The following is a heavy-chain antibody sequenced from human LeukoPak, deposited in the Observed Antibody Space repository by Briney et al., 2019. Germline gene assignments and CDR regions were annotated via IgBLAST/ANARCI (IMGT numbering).Heavy chain of an antibody. Sequence: SETLSLTCTVSGGSISSGGYYWSWIRQHPGKGLEWIGYIYYSGSTYYNPSLKSRVTISVDTSKNQFSLKLSSVTAADTAVYYCARMRYNRWFDAFDTWGQGTTVTVSS. CDR2: IYYSGST. V-gene: IGHV4-61*08. J-gene: IGHJ3*02. CDR3: ARMRYNRWFDAFDT. D-gene: IGHD1-14*01. CDR1: GGSISSGGYY.